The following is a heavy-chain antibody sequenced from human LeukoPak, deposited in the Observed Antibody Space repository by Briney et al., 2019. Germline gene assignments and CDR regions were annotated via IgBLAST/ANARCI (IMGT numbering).Heavy chain of an antibody. V-gene: IGHV4-34*01. D-gene: IGHD3-10*01. CDR3: AGGRATGYYYYGMDV. Sequence: PSETLSLTCTVSGGSISSYYWSWIRQPPGKGLEWIGEINHSGSTNYNPSLKSRVTISVDTSKNQFSLKLSSVTAADTAVYYCAGGRATGYYYYGMDVWGQGTTVTVSS. CDR1: GGSISSYY. J-gene: IGHJ6*02. CDR2: INHSGST.